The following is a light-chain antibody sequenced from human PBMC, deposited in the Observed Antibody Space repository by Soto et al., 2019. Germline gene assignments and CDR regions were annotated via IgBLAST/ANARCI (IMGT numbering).Light chain of an antibody. CDR3: RQYGSSPSYT. CDR1: QSLSSY. CDR2: GAS. Sequence: VLTQSPGTLSLSPGERATLSCRASQSLSSYLAWYQQKPGQAPRLLIYGASSRATGIPDRFSGSGSGTDFTLTISRLEPEDFAVYYCRQYGSSPSYTFGQGTKREIK. V-gene: IGKV3-20*01. J-gene: IGKJ2*01.